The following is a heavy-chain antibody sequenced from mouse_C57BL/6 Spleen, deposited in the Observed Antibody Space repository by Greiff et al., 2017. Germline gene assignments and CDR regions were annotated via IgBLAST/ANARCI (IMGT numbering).Heavy chain of an antibody. V-gene: IGHV1-53*01. J-gene: IGHJ2*01. CDR2: INPSNGGT. CDR3: ARHSITVVATDYFDY. Sequence: QVQLQQPGTELVKPGASVKLSCKASGYTFTSYWMHWVKQRPGQGLEWIGNINPSNGGTNYNEKFKSKATLTVDKSSSTAYMQLSSLTSEDSAVYYCARHSITVVATDYFDYWGQGTTLTVSS. CDR1: GYTFTSYW. D-gene: IGHD1-1*01.